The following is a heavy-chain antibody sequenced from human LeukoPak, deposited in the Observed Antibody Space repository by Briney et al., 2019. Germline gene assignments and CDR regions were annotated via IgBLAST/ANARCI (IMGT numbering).Heavy chain of an antibody. J-gene: IGHJ5*02. CDR1: GYTFTGYY. CDR3: ARGYCIGGSCYFAGDRNWFDP. V-gene: IGHV1-2*06. Sequence: ASVKVSCKASGYTFTGYYMHWVRQAPGQGLEWMGRINPNSGGTNYAQKFQGRVTMTRDTSISTAYRELSRLRSDDTAVYYCARGYCIGGSCYFAGDRNWFDPWGQGTLVTVSS. CDR2: INPNSGGT. D-gene: IGHD2-15*01.